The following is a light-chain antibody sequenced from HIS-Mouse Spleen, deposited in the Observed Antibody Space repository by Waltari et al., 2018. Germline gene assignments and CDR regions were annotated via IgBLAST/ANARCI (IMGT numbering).Light chain of an antibody. CDR1: SSDVGRYNL. Sequence: QSALTQPASVSGSPGQSITISCTGTSSDVGRYNLVSWYQQHPGKGPKLLIYEGSKRASGVSTRFSGSNSGNTASLTISGAQDEDEADYYCCSYAGSSTFEVLGGGNRLTVL. J-gene: IGLJ2*01. V-gene: IGLV2-23*03. CDR3: CSYAGSSTFEV. CDR2: EGS.